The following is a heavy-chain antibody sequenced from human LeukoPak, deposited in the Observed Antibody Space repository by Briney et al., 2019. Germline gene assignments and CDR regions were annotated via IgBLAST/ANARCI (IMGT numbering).Heavy chain of an antibody. V-gene: IGHV4-34*01. Sequence: PSETLSLTCGVFGGSPSGYYWGWIRQSPGKGLEWIGEINHSGSTNSNPSLKSRVTLSVDMSKNQFSLKLSSVTAADTAVYYCMRGRRYTSSWSPFYYYMDVWGKGTTVTVSS. J-gene: IGHJ6*03. CDR3: MRGRRYTSSWSPFYYYMDV. CDR2: INHSGST. CDR1: GGSPSGYY. D-gene: IGHD6-13*01.